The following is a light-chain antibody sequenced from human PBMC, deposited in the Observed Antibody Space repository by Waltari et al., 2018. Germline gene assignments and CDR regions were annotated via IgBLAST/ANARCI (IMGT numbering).Light chain of an antibody. J-gene: IGLJ3*02. CDR3: CSYAGRTTRWV. V-gene: IGLV2-23*02. Sequence: QSALTQPASVSGSPGQSITISCTGTSSDVGSYTLVSWYQQHPGKAPKLIIYAVSKRPSGASARFSGSKSGNTASLTISGLQAEDEADYYCCSYAGRTTRWVFGGGTKLTVL. CDR1: SSDVGSYTL. CDR2: AVS.